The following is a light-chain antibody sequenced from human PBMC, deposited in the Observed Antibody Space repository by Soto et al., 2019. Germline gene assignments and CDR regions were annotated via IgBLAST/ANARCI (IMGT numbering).Light chain of an antibody. V-gene: IGLV1-44*01. J-gene: IGLJ2*01. CDR1: SSNIGSSN. Sequence: QSVLTQPPSASGTPGQRVTISCSGSSSNIGSSNVNWYQHVPGTAPRLLIYSNNPRPSGVPDRFSGSKSGPSASLAISGRQSEDEADYYCGAWDASLNGVIFGGGTKLTVL. CDR3: GAWDASLNGVI. CDR2: SNN.